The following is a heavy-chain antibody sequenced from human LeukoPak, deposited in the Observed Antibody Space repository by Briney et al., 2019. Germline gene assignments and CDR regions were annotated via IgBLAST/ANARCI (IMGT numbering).Heavy chain of an antibody. CDR3: TRTSFSLPAFDI. CDR2: IRSEAYGGTT. CDR1: GFTSSDYA. D-gene: IGHD2/OR15-2a*01. Sequence: GGSLRFSCTASGFTSSDYAFSWVRQAPWKGLEWVGLIRSEAYGGTTESVASLKGRFTISSDDSKSIAYLQMNSLKTEDTAVFYCTRTSFSLPAFDIWGQGTMVTVSS. V-gene: IGHV3-49*04. J-gene: IGHJ3*02.